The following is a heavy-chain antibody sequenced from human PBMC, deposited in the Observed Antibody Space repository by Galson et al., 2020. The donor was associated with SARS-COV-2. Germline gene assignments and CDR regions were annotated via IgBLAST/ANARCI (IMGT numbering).Heavy chain of an antibody. J-gene: IGHJ4*02. CDR2: ICTSGPP. V-gene: IGHV4-61*02. Sequence: SDTLSLTCTVPDESIKSNSFYWNWIRQPAGKQLAWFGRICTSGPPNYNPSLRSRVTISIDMSTSQFSLNLRSVTAADTAVYYCTRTSKVPESIKPQYSWNYLSSHGHWGQGSLVTVSS. CDR3: TRTSKVPESIKPQYSWNYLSSHGH. D-gene: IGHD1-26*01. CDR1: DESIKSNSFY.